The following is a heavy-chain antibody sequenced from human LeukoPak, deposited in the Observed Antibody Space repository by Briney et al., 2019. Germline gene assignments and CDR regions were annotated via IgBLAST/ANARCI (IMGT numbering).Heavy chain of an antibody. D-gene: IGHD3-3*01. J-gene: IGHJ3*02. V-gene: IGHV3-72*01. CDR2: TRNKANCYTT. CDR1: GFTFSDHY. Sequence: PGGSLRLSCAASGFTFSDHYMDWVRQAPGKGLEWVGRTRNKANCYTTEYAASVKGRFTISRDDSKNSLYLQMNSLKTEDTAVYYCARASTFYDFWSGHHDAFDIWGQGTMVTVSS. CDR3: ARASTFYDFWSGHHDAFDI.